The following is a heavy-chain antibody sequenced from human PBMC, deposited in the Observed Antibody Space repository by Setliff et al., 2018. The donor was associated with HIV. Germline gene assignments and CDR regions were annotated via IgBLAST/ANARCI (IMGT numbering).Heavy chain of an antibody. CDR1: KFSVSDSY. J-gene: IGHJ5*02. CDR3: ARSGYSGYDWNWFDP. V-gene: IGHV3-66*02. D-gene: IGHD5-12*01. CDR2: VHNTDT. Sequence: GGSLRLSCVASKFSVSDSYMGWVRQAPGKGLEWVSFVHNTDTYYANSVKGRFTISRDNSKNTLYLQMNSLGAEDTAVYYCARSGYSGYDWNWFDPWGQGTLVTVS.